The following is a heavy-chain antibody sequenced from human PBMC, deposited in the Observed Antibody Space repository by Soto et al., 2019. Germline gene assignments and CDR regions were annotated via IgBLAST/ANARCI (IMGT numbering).Heavy chain of an antibody. Sequence: DVHLLESGGGSVRPGGSRRLSCAASGFTFTNYPMSWVRQSPGKRLEWVSSVSHSGGTTKYADSVKGRFTISRDDSNKTLYLQMDSLRAEDTAMYYCAKFDSDWGYFDYWGHGTLVTVSS. J-gene: IGHJ4*01. CDR3: AKFDSDWGYFDY. V-gene: IGHV3-23*01. D-gene: IGHD6-19*01. CDR2: VSHSGGTT. CDR1: GFTFTNYP.